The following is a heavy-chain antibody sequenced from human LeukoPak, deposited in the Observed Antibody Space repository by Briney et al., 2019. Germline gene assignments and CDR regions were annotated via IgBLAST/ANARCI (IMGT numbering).Heavy chain of an antibody. J-gene: IGHJ1*01. D-gene: IGHD3-3*01. CDR1: GFTFSTYW. Sequence: QSGGSLRLSCAASGFTFSTYWMHWVRQAPGKGLVWVSRIKSNGSTNYADSVKGRFTISRDNAKNTLSLRMNSLRPEDTGVYYCARAPSEIGGYYPEYFRHWGQGTLVSVSA. V-gene: IGHV3-74*01. CDR3: ARAPSEIGGYYPEYFRH. CDR2: IKSNGST.